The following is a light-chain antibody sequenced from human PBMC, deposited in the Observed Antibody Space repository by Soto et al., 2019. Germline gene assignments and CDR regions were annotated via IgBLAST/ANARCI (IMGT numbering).Light chain of an antibody. CDR1: QSVSSW. J-gene: IGKJ4*01. Sequence: DIQRTQSASTLSASVGDRVTITCRASQSVSSWLAWYQQKPGKAPKLLIYKASSLESGVPSRFSGSGSGTEFTLTISSLKNDDFATYYCQQYNSYPLTFGGGTKVDIK. CDR3: QQYNSYPLT. CDR2: KAS. V-gene: IGKV1-5*03.